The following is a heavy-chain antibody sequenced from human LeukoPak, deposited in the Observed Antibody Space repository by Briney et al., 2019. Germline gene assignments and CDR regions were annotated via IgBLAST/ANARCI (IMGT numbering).Heavy chain of an antibody. J-gene: IGHJ4*02. D-gene: IGHD6-19*01. CDR1: GFTFDDYA. Sequence: GGSLRLSCAASGFTFDDYAMHWVRQAPGKGLEWVSGISWNSGSIGYADSVKGRFTISRDNAKNSLYLQMNSLRAEDTALYYCAKGDPIAVAGMFDYWGQGTLVTVSS. CDR2: ISWNSGSI. V-gene: IGHV3-9*01. CDR3: AKGDPIAVAGMFDY.